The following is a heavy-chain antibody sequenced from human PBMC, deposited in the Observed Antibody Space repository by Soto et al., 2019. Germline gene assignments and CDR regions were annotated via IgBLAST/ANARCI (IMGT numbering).Heavy chain of an antibody. V-gene: IGHV3-9*01. CDR3: AKATAATRLAYM. Sequence: EVQLVESGGGLVQPGRSLRLSCAASGFSFDDYAMYLVRHAPGKGLEWISGISWNSGRIGYADSVKGRFTISRDNAKNSLSLQMNSLRAEDTALYYCAKATAATRLAYMWGQGTMVTVSS. CDR1: GFSFDDYA. CDR2: ISWNSGRI. J-gene: IGHJ3*01. D-gene: IGHD6-25*01.